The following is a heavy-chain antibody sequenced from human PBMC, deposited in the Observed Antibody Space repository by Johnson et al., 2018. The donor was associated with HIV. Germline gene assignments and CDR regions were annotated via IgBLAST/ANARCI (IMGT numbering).Heavy chain of an antibody. J-gene: IGHJ3*02. D-gene: IGHD3-16*01. CDR3: ARDARQPGGDAFDI. CDR1: GFTFSSYD. Sequence: EVQLVESGGGLVQPGGSLRLSCAASGFTFSSYDMHWVRQATGKGLEWVSAIGTAGDTYYPGSVKGRFTISRENAKNSLYLQRNTLRAEDTAVYYCARDARQPGGDAFDIWGQGTMVTVSS. V-gene: IGHV3-13*01. CDR2: IGTAGDT.